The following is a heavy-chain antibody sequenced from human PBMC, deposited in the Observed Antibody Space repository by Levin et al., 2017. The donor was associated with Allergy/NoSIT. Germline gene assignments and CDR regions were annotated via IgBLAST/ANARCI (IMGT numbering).Heavy chain of an antibody. CDR2: IHYSGST. V-gene: IGHV4-39*01. CDR3: ARLNYTDSLNFHGMDV. CDR1: GDSVTRTSSY. J-gene: IGHJ6*02. D-gene: IGHD4-17*01. Sequence: ETLSLTCSVSGDSVTRTSSYWGWIRQPPGKGLEWIGSIHYSGSTYYNPSLKSRVTVSVDTSKNQFSLRLTSVTAADTAVYYCARLNYTDSLNFHGMDVWGQGTTVTVSS.